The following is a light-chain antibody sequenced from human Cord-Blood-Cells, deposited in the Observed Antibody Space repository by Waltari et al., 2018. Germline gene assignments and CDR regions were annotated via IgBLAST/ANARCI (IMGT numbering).Light chain of an antibody. V-gene: IGKV1-33*01. Sequence: EIQMTQSPSSLSASVGDRVTITCQASQDISNYLNWYQQKPGKAPKLLIYDASNLETGVPSRFSGSGSGTDYTFTISSLQPEDIATYYCQQYDNSLTFGGGTKVEIK. CDR1: QDISNY. CDR3: QQYDNSLT. J-gene: IGKJ4*01. CDR2: DAS.